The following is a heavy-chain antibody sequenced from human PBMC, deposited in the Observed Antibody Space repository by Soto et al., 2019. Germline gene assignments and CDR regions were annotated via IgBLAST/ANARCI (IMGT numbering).Heavy chain of an antibody. CDR3: ARQTFGMGECSSTSCYHFDY. CDR1: GGSFSGYY. J-gene: IGHJ4*02. Sequence: QVQLQQWGAGLLKPSETLSLTCAVYGGSFSGYYWSWIRQPPGKGLEWIGEINHSGSTNYNPSLKSRVTISVDTSKNQFSLKLSSVTAADTAVYYCARQTFGMGECSSTSCYHFDYWGQGTLVTVSS. CDR2: INHSGST. V-gene: IGHV4-34*01. D-gene: IGHD2-2*01.